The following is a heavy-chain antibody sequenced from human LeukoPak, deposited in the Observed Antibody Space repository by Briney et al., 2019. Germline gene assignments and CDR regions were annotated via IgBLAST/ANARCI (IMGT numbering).Heavy chain of an antibody. J-gene: IGHJ4*02. Sequence: GGSLRLSCAASGFTFSSYGIHWVRQAPGKGLEWVAVISYDGSNKYYADSVKGRFTISRDNSKNTLYLQMNSLRAEDTAVYYCAKTPTRYYDILTGEDYFDYWGQGTLVTVSS. CDR3: AKTPTRYYDILTGEDYFDY. V-gene: IGHV3-30*18. D-gene: IGHD3-9*01. CDR1: GFTFSSYG. CDR2: ISYDGSNK.